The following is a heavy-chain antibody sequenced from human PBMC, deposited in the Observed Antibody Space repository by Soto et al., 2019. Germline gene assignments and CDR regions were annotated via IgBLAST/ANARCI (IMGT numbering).Heavy chain of an antibody. V-gene: IGHV1-3*01. CDR2: INAGNGNT. CDR3: ARNKEQLPQNYYYYGMDV. D-gene: IGHD2-2*01. J-gene: IGHJ6*02. CDR1: GDTFTSYA. Sequence: QVQLVQSGAEVKKPGASVKVSCKASGDTFTSYAMHWVRQAPGQRLEWMGWINAGNGNTKYSQKFQGRVTITRDTSASTAYMELSSLRSEDTAVYYCARNKEQLPQNYYYYGMDVWGQGTTVTVSS.